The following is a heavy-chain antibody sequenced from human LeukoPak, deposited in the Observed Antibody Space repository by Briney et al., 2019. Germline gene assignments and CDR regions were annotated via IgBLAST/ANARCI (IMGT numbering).Heavy chain of an antibody. J-gene: IGHJ4*02. D-gene: IGHD5-12*01. Sequence: PSETLSLTCTVSGGSISSYYWSWIRQPPGKGLEWIGYIYYSGTTNYNPSLKSRVIISVDTSKNQFSLILSSVTAADTAVYYCARVRDSGYDSNYYFDSWGQGTLVTVSS. CDR1: GGSISSYY. CDR3: ARVRDSGYDSNYYFDS. V-gene: IGHV4-59*01. CDR2: IYYSGTT.